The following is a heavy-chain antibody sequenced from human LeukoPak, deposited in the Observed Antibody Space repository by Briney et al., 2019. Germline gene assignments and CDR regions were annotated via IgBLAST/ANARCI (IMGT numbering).Heavy chain of an antibody. J-gene: IGHJ5*02. CDR2: IYYSGST. V-gene: IGHV4-39*07. Sequence: SETLSLTCTVSGGSISSSSYYWGWIRQPPGKGLEWIGSIYYSGSTYYNPSLKSRVTISVDTSKNQFSLKLSSVTAADTAVYYCARDGIEAAGTGWFDPWGQGTLVTVSS. CDR3: ARDGIEAAGTGWFDP. D-gene: IGHD6-13*01. CDR1: GGSISSSSYY.